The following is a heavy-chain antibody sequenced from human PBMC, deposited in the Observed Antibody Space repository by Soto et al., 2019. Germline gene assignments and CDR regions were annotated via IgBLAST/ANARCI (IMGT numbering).Heavy chain of an antibody. V-gene: IGHV3-7*03. Sequence: EVQLVESGGGLVQPGGSLRLSCAASGFTFSSYWMSWVRQAPGKGLEWVANIKQDGSEKYYVDSVKGRFTISRDNAKNSLYLQMNSLRAEDTAVYYCARRAAAGFFLYCFDYWGQGTLVTVSS. D-gene: IGHD6-13*01. J-gene: IGHJ4*02. CDR3: ARRAAAGFFLYCFDY. CDR1: GFTFSSYW. CDR2: IKQDGSEK.